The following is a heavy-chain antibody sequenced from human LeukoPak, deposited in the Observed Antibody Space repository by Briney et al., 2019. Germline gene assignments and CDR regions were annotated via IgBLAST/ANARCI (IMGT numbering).Heavy chain of an antibody. Sequence: SDTLSLTYTGTEGSVRSQYGGWIRQPPGKEQKWIGYIYYRGSTNYNPSLKSRVTISVDTSKNLFSLTLSSVTAADTAVYYCARVYCSSTSCYVSYFDYWGQGTLVTVSS. CDR3: ARVYCSSTSCYVSYFDY. CDR1: EGSVRSQY. J-gene: IGHJ4*02. V-gene: IGHV4-59*02. CDR2: IYYRGST. D-gene: IGHD2-2*01.